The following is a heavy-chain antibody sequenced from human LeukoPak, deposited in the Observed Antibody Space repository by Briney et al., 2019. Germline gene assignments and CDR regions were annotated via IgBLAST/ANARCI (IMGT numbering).Heavy chain of an antibody. Sequence: ASVKVSCKASGYTFTSYGISWVRQAPGQGLEWMGIINPSGGSTSYAQKFQGRVTMTRDMSTSTVYMELSSLRSEDTAVYYCARVGYGGQTTIGGEDWYFDLWGRGTLVTVSS. CDR2: INPSGGST. J-gene: IGHJ2*01. CDR1: GYTFTSYG. D-gene: IGHD3-16*01. V-gene: IGHV1-46*01. CDR3: ARVGYGGQTTIGGEDWYFDL.